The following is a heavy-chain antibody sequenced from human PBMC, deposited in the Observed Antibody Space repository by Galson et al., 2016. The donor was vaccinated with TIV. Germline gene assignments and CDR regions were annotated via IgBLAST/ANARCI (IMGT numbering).Heavy chain of an antibody. V-gene: IGHV3-49*04. J-gene: IGHJ4*02. D-gene: IGHD4-23*01. Sequence: RLSCAASGVTCVGCAMSGVGGGRVGGREWVVVFGSKAYGGTTDYAASVKGRFTVSRDDSQGIAYLQMNSLKTGDTAVYYCVRDDLFGGNSFDYWGQ. CDR3: VRDDLFGGNSFDY. CDR2: FGSKAYGGTT. CDR1: GVTCVGCA.